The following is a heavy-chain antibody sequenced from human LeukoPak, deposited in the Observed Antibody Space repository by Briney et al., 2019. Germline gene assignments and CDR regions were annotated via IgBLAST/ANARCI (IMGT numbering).Heavy chain of an antibody. D-gene: IGHD6-19*01. Sequence: SQTLSLTCAISGDSVSSNSAAWNWIRQSPSRGLEWLGRTYYRSKWYNDYAVSVKSRITINPNTSKNQFSLQLNSVTPEDTAVYYCARTWYSSGWYDYYMDVGVKGPTVTVYS. J-gene: IGHJ6*03. CDR2: TYYRSKWYN. CDR3: ARTWYSSGWYDYYMDV. V-gene: IGHV6-1*01. CDR1: GDSVSSNSAA.